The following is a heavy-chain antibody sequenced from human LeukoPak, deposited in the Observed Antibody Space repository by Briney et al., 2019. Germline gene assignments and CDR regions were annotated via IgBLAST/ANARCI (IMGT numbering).Heavy chain of an antibody. J-gene: IGHJ4*02. CDR2: ISAYNGNT. CDR3: ARGGDYYDSSGYPFFDY. V-gene: IGHV1-18*01. CDR1: GYTFTSYG. D-gene: IGHD3-22*01. Sequence: ASVKVSCKASGYTFTSYGISWVRQAPGQGLEWMGWISAYNGNTNYAQKLQGRVTMTTDTSTSTAYMELSSLRSEDTAVYYCARGGDYYDSSGYPFFDYWGQGTLVTVSS.